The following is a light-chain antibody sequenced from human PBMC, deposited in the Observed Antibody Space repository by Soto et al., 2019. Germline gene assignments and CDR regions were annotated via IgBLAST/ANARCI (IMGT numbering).Light chain of an antibody. J-gene: IGKJ4*01. V-gene: IGKV1-5*03. CDR2: KAS. CDR1: QSISSW. Sequence: DIQMTHSPSTLSASVLYIVTITFRSSQSISSWLALYQQKPGKAPKLLIYKASSLESGVPSRFSGSGSGTEFTLTISSLQPDDFATYYCQKYNSYPLNFGGGTKVDIK. CDR3: QKYNSYPLN.